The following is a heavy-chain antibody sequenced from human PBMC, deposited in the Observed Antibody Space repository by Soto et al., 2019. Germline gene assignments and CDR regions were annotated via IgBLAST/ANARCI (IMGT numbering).Heavy chain of an antibody. CDR2: ISGSGGST. V-gene: IGHV3-23*01. Sequence: GGSLRLSCAASGFTFSSYAMSWVRQAPGKGLEWVSAISGSGGSTYYADSVKGRFTISRDNSKNTLYLQMNSLRAEDTAVYYCAKDHDIVVVTDVDFEYWCQGTLVTVSS. J-gene: IGHJ4*02. D-gene: IGHD2-2*01. CDR3: AKDHDIVVVTDVDFEY. CDR1: GFTFSSYA.